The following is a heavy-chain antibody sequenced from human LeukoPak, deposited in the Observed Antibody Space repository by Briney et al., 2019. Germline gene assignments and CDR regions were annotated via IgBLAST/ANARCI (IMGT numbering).Heavy chain of an antibody. J-gene: IGHJ6*02. Sequence: PGGSLRLSCAASGFTFSSYSMNWVRQAPGKGLEWVSSISSSSSYIYYADSVKGRFTISRDNAKNSLYLQMNSLRAEDTALYHCARDGMFAGDHADYYYYYGMDVWGQGTTVTVSS. CDR2: ISSSSSYI. V-gene: IGHV3-21*04. D-gene: IGHD3-16*01. CDR3: ARDGMFAGDHADYYYYYGMDV. CDR1: GFTFSSYS.